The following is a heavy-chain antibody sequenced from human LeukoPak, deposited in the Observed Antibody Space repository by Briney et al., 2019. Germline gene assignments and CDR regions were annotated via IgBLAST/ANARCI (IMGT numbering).Heavy chain of an antibody. J-gene: IGHJ3*02. CDR1: GYTFTSYY. CDR2: INPSGGST. CDR3: ARDKDTMVVVVSPVSAFDI. V-gene: IGHV1-46*01. Sequence: ASVKVSCKASGYTFTSYYMHWVRQAPGQGLEWMGIINPSGGSTSYAQKLQGRVTMTTDTSTSTAYMELRSLRSDDTAVYYCARDKDTMVVVVSPVSAFDIWGQGTMVTVSS. D-gene: IGHD3-22*01.